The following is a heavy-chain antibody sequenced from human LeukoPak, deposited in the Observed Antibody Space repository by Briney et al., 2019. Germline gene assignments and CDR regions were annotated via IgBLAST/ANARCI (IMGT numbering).Heavy chain of an antibody. Sequence: GESLKISCKGSVYSITSYWIGWVRQMPGKGLEWMGIIYPGDSDTRYSPSFQGQVTISADKSISTAYLQWSSLKASDTAMYYCARRIAVAGKVWFDPWGQGTLVTVSS. V-gene: IGHV5-51*01. D-gene: IGHD6-19*01. CDR2: IYPGDSDT. CDR1: VYSITSYW. CDR3: ARRIAVAGKVWFDP. J-gene: IGHJ5*02.